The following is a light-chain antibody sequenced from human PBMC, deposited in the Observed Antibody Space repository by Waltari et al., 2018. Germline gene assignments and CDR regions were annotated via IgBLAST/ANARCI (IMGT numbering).Light chain of an antibody. CDR2: GAS. J-gene: IGKJ1*01. CDR1: QSVGRT. CDR3: QHYVRLPAT. V-gene: IGKV3-20*01. Sequence: EIVLTQSPGTLSLSPGERANLSCRASQSVGRTLAWYQQKPGQAPRLLIYGASSRATDIPDRFSGSGSGTDFSLTINRLEPEDFAVYFCQHYVRLPATFGQGTKVEIK.